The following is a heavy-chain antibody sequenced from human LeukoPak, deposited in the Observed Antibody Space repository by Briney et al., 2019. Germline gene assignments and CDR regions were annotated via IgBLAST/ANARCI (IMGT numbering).Heavy chain of an antibody. CDR1: GGSISSSSYY. V-gene: IGHV4-39*01. J-gene: IGHJ4*02. CDR2: IYYSGST. D-gene: IGHD6-19*01. CDR3: ARNGPGIAVAGTGSFDY. Sequence: ETSETLSLTCTVSGGSISSSSYYWGWIRQPPGKGLEWIGSIYYSGSTYYNPSLKSRVTISVDTSKNQFSLKLSSVTAADTAVYYCARNGPGIAVAGTGSFDYWGQGTLVTVSS.